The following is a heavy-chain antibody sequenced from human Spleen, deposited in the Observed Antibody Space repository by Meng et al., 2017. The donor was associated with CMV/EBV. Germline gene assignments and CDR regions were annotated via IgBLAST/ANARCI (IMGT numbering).Heavy chain of an antibody. V-gene: IGHV4-59*01. Sequence: SETLSLTCTVSGGSFSTYYWNWIRQPPGKGLEWIGYIYYSGSTNYNPSLKSRVTISVDPSKNQFSLRLSSVTAADTAVYYCARGGRGSGSYSYYFYYGMDVWGQGTTVTVSS. CDR2: IYYSGST. D-gene: IGHD3-10*01. J-gene: IGHJ6*02. CDR3: ARGGRGSGSYSYYFYYGMDV. CDR1: GGSFSTYY.